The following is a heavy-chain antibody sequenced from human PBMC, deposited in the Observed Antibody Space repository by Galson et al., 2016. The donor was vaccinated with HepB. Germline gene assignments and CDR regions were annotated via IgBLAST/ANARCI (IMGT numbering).Heavy chain of an antibody. CDR1: GFTFGRDW. CDR2: IKGDASEK. Sequence: SLRLSCAASGFTFGRDWMSWVRQAPGKGLEWVANIKGDASEKYYVDSVKCRFTISRDNAKDSLYLQMNSLRVEDTAMYYCARGKTWGQGTLVTVSS. CDR3: ARGKT. V-gene: IGHV3-7*03. J-gene: IGHJ5*02.